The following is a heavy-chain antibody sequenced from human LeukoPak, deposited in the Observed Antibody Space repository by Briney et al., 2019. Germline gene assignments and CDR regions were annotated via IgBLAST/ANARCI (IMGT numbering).Heavy chain of an antibody. D-gene: IGHD3-22*01. CDR2: IKSKIDGGTT. J-gene: IGHJ6*02. CDR3: TTEYSSGYLGYHCYYGMDV. Sequence: GGSLRLSCAASGFTFSNAWMSWVRQAPGKGLEWVGRIKSKIDGGTTDYAAPVKGRFTISRDDSKNTLYLQMNSLKTEDTAVYYCTTEYSSGYLGYHCYYGMDVWGQGTTVTVSS. V-gene: IGHV3-15*01. CDR1: GFTFSNAW.